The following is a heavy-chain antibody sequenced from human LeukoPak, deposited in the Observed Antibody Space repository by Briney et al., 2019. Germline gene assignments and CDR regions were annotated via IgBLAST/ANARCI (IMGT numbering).Heavy chain of an antibody. CDR1: GFTFSYYA. Sequence: QPGGSLRLSCSASGFTFSYYAMHWVRQAPGKGLEYASGITSSGGSTYYTDSVKGRFTISRDNSNNTLYLQMSSLRAEDTAVYYCVKGDYSGYTFPAFDYWGQGTLVSVSS. CDR3: VKGDYSGYTFPAFDY. D-gene: IGHD5-12*01. CDR2: ITSSGGST. V-gene: IGHV3-64D*06. J-gene: IGHJ4*02.